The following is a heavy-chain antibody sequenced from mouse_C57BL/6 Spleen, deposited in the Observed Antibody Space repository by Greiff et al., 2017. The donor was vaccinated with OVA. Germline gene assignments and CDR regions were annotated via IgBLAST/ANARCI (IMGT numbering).Heavy chain of an antibody. D-gene: IGHD2-4*01. CDR2: FHPYNDDT. CDR1: GYTFTPYP. V-gene: IGHV1-47*01. CDR3: ARANDYLYYAMDY. Sequence: QFQLQQSGAELVKPGASVKMSCKASGYTFTPYPIEWMKQNHGKSLEWIGNFHPYNDDTKYNEKFKGKATLTVEKSSSTVYLELSRLTSDDSAVYYCARANDYLYYAMDYWGQGTSVTVSS. J-gene: IGHJ4*01.